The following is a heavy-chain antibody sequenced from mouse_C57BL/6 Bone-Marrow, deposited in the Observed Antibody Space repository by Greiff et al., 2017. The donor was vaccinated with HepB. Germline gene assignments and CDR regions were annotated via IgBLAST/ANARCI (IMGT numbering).Heavy chain of an antibody. J-gene: IGHJ4*01. Sequence: VQLQQSGAELVRPGASVTLSCKASGYTFTDYEMHWVKQTPVHGLDWIGAIDPETGGTAYNQKFKGKAILTADKSSSTAYMELRSLTSEDSAVYYCTYPGSSSYYYAMDYWGQGTSVTVSS. D-gene: IGHD1-1*01. CDR2: IDPETGGT. V-gene: IGHV1-15*01. CDR1: GYTFTDYE. CDR3: TYPGSSSYYYAMDY.